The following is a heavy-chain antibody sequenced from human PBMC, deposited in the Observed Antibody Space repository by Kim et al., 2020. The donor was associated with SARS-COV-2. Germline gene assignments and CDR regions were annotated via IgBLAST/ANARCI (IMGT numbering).Heavy chain of an antibody. J-gene: IGHJ6*02. D-gene: IGHD3-10*01. CDR3: ARQGELGYYYGMDV. CDR2: IYYSGST. Sequence: SETLSLTCIVSGGSISSSSYYWGWIRQPPGKGLEWIGSIYYSGSTYYNPSLKSRVTISVDTSKNQFSLKLSSVTAAGTAVYYCARQGELGYYYGMDVWGQGTTVTVAS. CDR1: GGSISSSSYY. V-gene: IGHV4-39*01.